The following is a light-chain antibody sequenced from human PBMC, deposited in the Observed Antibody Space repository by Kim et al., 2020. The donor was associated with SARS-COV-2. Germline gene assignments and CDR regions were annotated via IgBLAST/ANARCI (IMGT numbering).Light chain of an antibody. J-gene: IGLJ1*01. CDR2: DVN. CDR3: SSYTTSATFV. CDR1: SNDIGFYEY. V-gene: IGLV2-14*03. Sequence: QSALTQPASVSGSPEHSITVSCIGTSNDIGFYEYVSGYQQHSGKAPKLIIFDVNKRPSGVSARFSGSKSGNTASLTISGLQAEDEADYYCSSYTTSATFVFGAGTKVTV.